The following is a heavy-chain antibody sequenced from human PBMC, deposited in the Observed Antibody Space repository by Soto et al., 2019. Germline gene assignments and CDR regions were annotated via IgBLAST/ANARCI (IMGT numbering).Heavy chain of an antibody. CDR3: AKDLFPYCTNGVCYAHDY. V-gene: IGHV3-30*18. CDR1: GFTFSSYG. CDR2: ISYDGSNK. J-gene: IGHJ4*02. Sequence: PGGSLRLSCAASGFTFSSYGMHWVRQAPGKGLEWVAVISYDGSNKYYADSVKGRFTISRDNSKNTLYLQMNSLRAEDTAVYYCAKDLFPYCTNGVCYAHDYWGQGTLVTVSS. D-gene: IGHD2-8*01.